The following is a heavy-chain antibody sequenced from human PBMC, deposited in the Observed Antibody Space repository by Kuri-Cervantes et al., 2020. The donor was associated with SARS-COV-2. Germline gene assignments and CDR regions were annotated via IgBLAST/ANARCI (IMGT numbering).Heavy chain of an antibody. V-gene: IGHV3-20*04. Sequence: GGSLRLSCATSGFTFDDYGMSWVRQAPGKGLEWVSGINWNGGSTGYADSVKGRFTISRDNAKNSLYLQMNSLRAEDTAVYYCARLFPIVATTNYFDYWGQGTLVTVSS. CDR2: INWNGGST. D-gene: IGHD5-12*01. CDR3: ARLFPIVATTNYFDY. J-gene: IGHJ4*02. CDR1: GFTFDDYG.